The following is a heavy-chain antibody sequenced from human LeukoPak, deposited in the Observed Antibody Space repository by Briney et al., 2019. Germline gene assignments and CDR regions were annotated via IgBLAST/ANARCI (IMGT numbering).Heavy chain of an antibody. J-gene: IGHJ4*02. Sequence: GGSLRLSCAASGFTFSNFWMSWVRQAPGKGLEWVANIKQDGSEKYYVDSVKGRFTISRDNAKNSLYLQMNSLRAEDTAVYYCAKDKDPVKRLVDDYWGQGTLVTVSS. V-gene: IGHV3-7*01. D-gene: IGHD6-6*01. CDR2: IKQDGSEK. CDR1: GFTFSNFW. CDR3: AKDKDPVKRLVDDY.